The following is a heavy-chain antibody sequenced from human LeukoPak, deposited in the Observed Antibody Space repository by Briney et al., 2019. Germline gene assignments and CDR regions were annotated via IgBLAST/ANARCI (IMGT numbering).Heavy chain of an antibody. J-gene: IGHJ6*03. Sequence: SETLSLTCTVSGGSISSSSYYWGWIRQPPGKGLEWIGSIYYSGSTHYNPSLKSRVTISVDTSKNQFSLKLSSVTAADTAVYYCARVQGGYDSYYYYMDVWGKGTTVTISS. CDR2: IYYSGST. CDR3: ARVQGGYDSYYYYMDV. D-gene: IGHD5-12*01. CDR1: GGSISSSSYY. V-gene: IGHV4-39*07.